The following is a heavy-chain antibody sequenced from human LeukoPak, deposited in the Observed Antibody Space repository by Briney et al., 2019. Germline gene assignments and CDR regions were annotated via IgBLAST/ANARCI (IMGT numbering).Heavy chain of an antibody. D-gene: IGHD3-22*01. CDR2: INPSGGST. J-gene: IGHJ4*02. CDR3: ARGPGEGGSSGYYYGKPEDPAEYYFDY. Sequence: ASVKVSCKASGYTFTSYYMHWVRQAPGQGLEWMGIINPSGGSTSYAQKFQGRVTMTRDMSTSTVFMELSSLRYEDTAVYYCARGPGEGGSSGYYYGKPEDPAEYYFDYWGQGTLVTVSS. V-gene: IGHV1-46*01. CDR1: GYTFTSYY.